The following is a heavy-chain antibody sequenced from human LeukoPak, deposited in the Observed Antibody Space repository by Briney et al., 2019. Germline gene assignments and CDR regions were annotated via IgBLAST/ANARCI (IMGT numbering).Heavy chain of an antibody. J-gene: IGHJ4*02. CDR2: ISSSGSTI. CDR1: GFTFDDSG. V-gene: IGHV3-48*04. D-gene: IGHD5-12*01. Sequence: PGGSLRLSCAASGFTFDDSGMSWVRQAPGKGLEWVSYISSSGSTIYYADSVKGRFTISRDNAKNSLYLQMNSLRAEDTAVYYCARDLRRIVATIRFDYWGQGTLVTVSS. CDR3: ARDLRRIVATIRFDY.